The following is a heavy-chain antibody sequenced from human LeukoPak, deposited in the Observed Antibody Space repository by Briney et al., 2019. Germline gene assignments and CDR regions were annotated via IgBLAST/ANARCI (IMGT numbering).Heavy chain of an antibody. CDR3: ARDLNYYGSGSPDY. Sequence: SVKVSCKASGGTFSSYAISWVRQAPGQGLEWMGGIIPIFGTANYAQKFQGRVTITADESTSTAYMELSSLRSEDTAVYYCARDLNYYGSGSPDYWGQGTLVTVSS. D-gene: IGHD3-10*01. V-gene: IGHV1-69*13. CDR1: GGTFSSYA. J-gene: IGHJ4*02. CDR2: IIPIFGTA.